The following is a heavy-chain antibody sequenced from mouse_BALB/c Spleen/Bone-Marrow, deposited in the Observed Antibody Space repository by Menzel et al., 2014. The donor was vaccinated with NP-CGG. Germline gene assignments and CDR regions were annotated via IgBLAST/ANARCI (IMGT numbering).Heavy chain of an antibody. CDR3: ARSGKVRNAMDY. Sequence: VQLVESGAKLVRPGVSAKISCKGSGYTFTDHAMHWVKRSHAKSLEWIGLISGYYGDAIYNQKFKDKATMTVDKSSSTAYMELARLTSEDSAIYYCARSGKVRNAMDYWGQGTSVTVSS. CDR1: GYTFTDHA. J-gene: IGHJ4*01. V-gene: IGHV1S137*01. D-gene: IGHD2-14*01. CDR2: ISGYYGDA.